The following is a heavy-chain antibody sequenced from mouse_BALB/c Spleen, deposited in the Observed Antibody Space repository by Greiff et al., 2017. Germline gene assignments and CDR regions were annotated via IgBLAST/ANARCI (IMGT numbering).Heavy chain of an antibody. V-gene: IGHV1-9*01. D-gene: IGHD2-4*01. CDR1: GYTFSSYW. CDR3: ARYGKMGLRQGFAY. Sequence: QVQLKESGAELMKPGASVKISCKATGYTFSSYWIEWVKQRPGHGLEWIGEILPGSGSTNYNEKFKGKATFTADTSSNTAYMQLSSLTSEDSAVYYCARYGKMGLRQGFAYWGQGTLVTVSA. J-gene: IGHJ3*01. CDR2: ILPGSGST.